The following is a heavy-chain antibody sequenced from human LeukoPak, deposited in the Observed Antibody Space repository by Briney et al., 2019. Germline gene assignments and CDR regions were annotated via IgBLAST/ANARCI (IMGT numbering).Heavy chain of an antibody. CDR1: GFTFSSYA. V-gene: IGHV3-23*01. D-gene: IGHD2-2*01. J-gene: IGHJ4*02. CDR2: ISINDGST. Sequence: GGSLRLSCAASGFTFSSYAMNWVRQAPGKGLEWVPTISINDGSTYYADSVKGRFTISRDNSKSTLYLQMNSLRAEDTAVYYCAKDFGNIVVVPAALDSWGLGTLVTVSS. CDR3: AKDFGNIVVVPAALDS.